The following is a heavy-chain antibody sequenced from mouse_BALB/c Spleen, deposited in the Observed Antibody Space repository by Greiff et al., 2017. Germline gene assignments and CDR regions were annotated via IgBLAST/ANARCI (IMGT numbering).Heavy chain of an antibody. Sequence: EVNVVESGGGLVKPGGSLKLSCAASGFTFSDYYMYWVRQTPEKRLEWVATISDGGSYTYYPDSVKGRFTISRDNAKNNLYLQMSSLKSEDTAMYYCARDQDGYYPYFDVWGAGTTVTVSS. CDR2: ISDGGSYT. J-gene: IGHJ1*01. D-gene: IGHD2-3*01. CDR3: ARDQDGYYPYFDV. CDR1: GFTFSDYY. V-gene: IGHV5-4*02.